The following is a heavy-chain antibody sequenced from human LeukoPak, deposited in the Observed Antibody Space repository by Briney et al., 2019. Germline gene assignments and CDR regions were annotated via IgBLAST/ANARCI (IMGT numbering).Heavy chain of an antibody. CDR3: ARANSAVAGDFGY. CDR1: GFTFSSYS. Sequence: GGSLRLSCAASGFTFSSYSMNWVRQAPGKGLEWVSSISSSSSYIYYADSVKGRFTISRDNAKNSLYLQMNSLRAEDTAVYYCARANSAVAGDFGYWGQGTLVTVSS. J-gene: IGHJ4*02. D-gene: IGHD6-19*01. CDR2: ISSSSSYI. V-gene: IGHV3-21*01.